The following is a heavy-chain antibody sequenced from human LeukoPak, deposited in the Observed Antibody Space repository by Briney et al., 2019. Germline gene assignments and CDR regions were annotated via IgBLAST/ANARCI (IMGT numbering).Heavy chain of an antibody. CDR3: ARTINLASSGYYSCFDY. D-gene: IGHD3-22*01. J-gene: IGHJ4*02. CDR2: ISSSGTTI. CDR1: GFTFSSYE. Sequence: GGSLRLSCAASGFTFSSYEMNWVRQAPGKGLKWVSDISSSGTTIYYADSVKGRFTISRDNAKNSLYLQMNSLRAEDTAVYYCARTINLASSGYYSCFDYWGQGTLVTVSS. V-gene: IGHV3-48*03.